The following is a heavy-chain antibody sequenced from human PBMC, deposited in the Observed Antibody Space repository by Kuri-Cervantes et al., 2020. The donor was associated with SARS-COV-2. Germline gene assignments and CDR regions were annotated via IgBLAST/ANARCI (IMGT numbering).Heavy chain of an antibody. D-gene: IGHD2-8*01. V-gene: IGHV1-69*13. Sequence: SVKVSCKASGGTFSSYAISWVRQAPGQGLEWMGGIIPIFGTANYAQKFQGRVTITADESTSTAYMELSSLRSEDTAVYYCASRKRELVYATRGGYFDLWGRGTLVTDSS. J-gene: IGHJ2*01. CDR2: IIPIFGTA. CDR3: ASRKRELVYATRGGYFDL. CDR1: GGTFSSYA.